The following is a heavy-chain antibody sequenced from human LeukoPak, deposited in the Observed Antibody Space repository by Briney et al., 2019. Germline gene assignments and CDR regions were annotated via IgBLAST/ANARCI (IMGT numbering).Heavy chain of an antibody. CDR2: IYHSGST. CDR1: GYSISSGYY. D-gene: IGHD4-17*01. V-gene: IGHV4-38-2*02. CDR3: ARVGDYGDYSDY. Sequence: SETLSLTCTVSGYSISSGYYWGWIRQPPGKGLEWIGSIYHSGSTYYNPSLKSRVTISVDTSKNQFSLKLSSVTAADTAVYYCARVGDYGDYSDYWGQGTLVTVSS. J-gene: IGHJ4*02.